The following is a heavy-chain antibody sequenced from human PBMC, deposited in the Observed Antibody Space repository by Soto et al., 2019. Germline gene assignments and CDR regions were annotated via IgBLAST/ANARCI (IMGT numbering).Heavy chain of an antibody. Sequence: PSDTPSLACSVSGGTITSGRSSWNWIRQSPGKGLEWIAYIYHSGSTYYNPSLKSRVTISVDRSENQFSLKLTSVTAADTAVYYCVRESVASGPNYFDTWGPGTLVTVSS. V-gene: IGHV4-30-2*06. J-gene: IGHJ5*02. CDR2: IYHSGST. CDR1: GGTITSGRSS. CDR3: VRESVASGPNYFDT. D-gene: IGHD6-6*01.